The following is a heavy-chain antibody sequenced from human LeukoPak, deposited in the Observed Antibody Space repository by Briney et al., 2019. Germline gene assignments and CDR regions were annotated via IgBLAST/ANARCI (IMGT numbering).Heavy chain of an antibody. Sequence: GGSLRLSCAASGFSFSNYTMNWVRQAPGKALQWVSFISSSGTFAHYADSVKGRSTISRDNAKNSLYLQMSGLGVEDTAVYYCARLDGMGYFDRYLDPWGQGTLVTVSS. J-gene: IGHJ5*02. D-gene: IGHD3-9*01. V-gene: IGHV3-21*01. CDR3: ARLDGMGYFDRYLDP. CDR1: GFSFSNYT. CDR2: ISSSGTFA.